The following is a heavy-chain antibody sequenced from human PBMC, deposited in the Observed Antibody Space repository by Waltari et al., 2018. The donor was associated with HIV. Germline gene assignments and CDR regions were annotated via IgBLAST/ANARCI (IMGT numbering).Heavy chain of an antibody. D-gene: IGHD2-15*01. V-gene: IGHV3-74*01. CDR1: GFTGGRHR. CDR2: INKDGSNT. Sequence: EVQLVESGGGLVQPGGSLRLSCEASGFTGGRHRVHGVRQAPGKGLVCVSCINKDGSNTRYADSVKGRLTISRDNAKNTLYLQMNSLRAEDTAVYYCARGVGYGMDVWGQGTTVTVSS. CDR3: ARGVGYGMDV. J-gene: IGHJ6*02.